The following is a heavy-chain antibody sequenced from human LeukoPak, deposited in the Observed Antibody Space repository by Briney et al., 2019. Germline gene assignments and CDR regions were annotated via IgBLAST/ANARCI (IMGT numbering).Heavy chain of an antibody. D-gene: IGHD3-22*01. J-gene: IGHJ4*02. V-gene: IGHV3-48*04. Sequence: GGSLRLSCAASGFKLIGYSMNWVRQAPGKGLEWVSYINSSSGTIIYADSVKGRFTISRDNAKTSLYLQMNSLRAEGTAVYYCAKEGDNTGYRYFDDWGQGTLVTVSS. CDR3: AKEGDNTGYRYFDD. CDR2: INSSSGTI. CDR1: GFKLIGYS.